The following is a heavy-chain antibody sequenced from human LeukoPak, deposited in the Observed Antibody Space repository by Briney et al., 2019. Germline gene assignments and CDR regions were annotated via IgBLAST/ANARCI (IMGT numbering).Heavy chain of an antibody. Sequence: GGSLRLSCAASGFTFSNYAMSWVRQAPGEGLEWVSTISDSGGSTYYADSVKGRFTISRDNSKNTLYLQMNSLRAEDTAVYYCAKRGTVTTFGHCDYWGQGTLVTVSS. CDR2: ISDSGGST. V-gene: IGHV3-23*01. J-gene: IGHJ4*02. CDR3: AKRGTVTTFGHCDY. CDR1: GFTFSNYA. D-gene: IGHD4-17*01.